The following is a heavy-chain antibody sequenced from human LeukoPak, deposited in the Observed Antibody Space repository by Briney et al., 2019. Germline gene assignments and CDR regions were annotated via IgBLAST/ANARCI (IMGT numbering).Heavy chain of an antibody. V-gene: IGHV4-34*01. CDR1: GGSFSGYY. Sequence: PSETLSLTCAVYGGSFSGYYWSWIRQPPGKGLEWIGEINHSGSTNYNPSLKSRVTISVDTSKNQFSLKLSSVTAADTAVYYCARDGIVVVPAAQGYYFDYWGQGTLVTASS. CDR3: ARDGIVVVPAAQGYYFDY. CDR2: INHSGST. D-gene: IGHD2-2*01. J-gene: IGHJ4*02.